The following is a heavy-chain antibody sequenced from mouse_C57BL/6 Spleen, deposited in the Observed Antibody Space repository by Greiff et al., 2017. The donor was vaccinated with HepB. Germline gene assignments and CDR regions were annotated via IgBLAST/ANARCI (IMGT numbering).Heavy chain of an antibody. Sequence: EVKLMESEGGLVQPGSSMKLSCTASGFTFSDYYMAWVRQVPEKGLEWVANINYDGSSTYYLDSLKSRFIISRDNAKNILYLQMSSLKSEDTATYYCARAEDYDPWFAYWGQGTLVTVSA. V-gene: IGHV5-16*01. CDR2: INYDGSST. D-gene: IGHD2-4*01. CDR1: GFTFSDYY. CDR3: ARAEDYDPWFAY. J-gene: IGHJ3*01.